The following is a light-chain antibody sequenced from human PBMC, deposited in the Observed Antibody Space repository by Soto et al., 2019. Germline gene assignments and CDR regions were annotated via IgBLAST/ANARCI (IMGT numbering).Light chain of an antibody. CDR1: QSISSW. Sequence: DIQMTQSPSTLSASVGDRVTITCRASQSISSWLAWYQQKPGKAPKLLIYKASSLESGVPSRFSGSGSGAEFTLTISSLQPDDFATYCCQQYNSYPLTFGGGTKVEIK. CDR2: KAS. J-gene: IGKJ4*01. CDR3: QQYNSYPLT. V-gene: IGKV1-5*03.